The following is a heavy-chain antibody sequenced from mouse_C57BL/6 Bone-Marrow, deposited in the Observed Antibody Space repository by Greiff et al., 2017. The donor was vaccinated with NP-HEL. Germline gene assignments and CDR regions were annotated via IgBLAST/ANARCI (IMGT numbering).Heavy chain of an antibody. V-gene: IGHV14-4*01. CDR2: IDPENGDT. CDR3: TSWGYYYGSSIAY. J-gene: IGHJ3*01. D-gene: IGHD1-1*01. Sequence: VQLQQSGAELVRPGASVKLSCTASGFNIKDDYMHWVKQRPEQGLEWIGGIDPENGDTEYASKFQGKATITADTSSNTAYLQLSSLTSEDTAVYYCTSWGYYYGSSIAYWGQGTLVTVSA. CDR1: GFNIKDDY.